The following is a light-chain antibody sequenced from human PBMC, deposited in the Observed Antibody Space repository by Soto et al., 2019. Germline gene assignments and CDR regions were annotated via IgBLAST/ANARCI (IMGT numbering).Light chain of an antibody. CDR3: SSYTSSSTLLYV. J-gene: IGLJ1*01. V-gene: IGLV2-14*01. Sequence: QYALTQPASVSGSPGQSITISCTGTSSDVGGYNYVSWYQQHPGKAPKLMIYDVSNRPSGVSNRFSGSKSGNTASLTISGLQAEDEADYDCSSYTSSSTLLYVFGTGTKLTVL. CDR1: SSDVGGYNY. CDR2: DVS.